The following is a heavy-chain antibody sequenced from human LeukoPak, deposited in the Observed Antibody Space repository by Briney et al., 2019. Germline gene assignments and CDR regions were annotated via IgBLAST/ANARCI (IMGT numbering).Heavy chain of an antibody. Sequence: SQTLPLTCAISGDSVSSNSVTWNWIRQSPSRGLEWLGRTYYRSTWYNDYAVSVRGRITVNPDTSKNQFSLHLNSVTSEDTAVYYCARRLTQYDCFDPWGQGILVTVSS. CDR1: GDSVSSNSVT. J-gene: IGHJ5*02. V-gene: IGHV6-1*01. D-gene: IGHD2-2*01. CDR2: TYYRSTWYN. CDR3: ARRLTQYDCFDP.